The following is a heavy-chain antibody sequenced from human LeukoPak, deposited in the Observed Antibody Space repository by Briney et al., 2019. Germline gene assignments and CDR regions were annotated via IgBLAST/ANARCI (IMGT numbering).Heavy chain of an antibody. V-gene: IGHV3-23*01. CDR2: ISGSGGST. CDR3: AKDRVFMVRGYYFDY. Sequence: PGGSLRLSCAASGFTFSSYGMSWVRQAPGKGLEWVSAISGSGGSTYYADSVKGRFTISRDNSKNTLYLQMNSLRAEDTAVYYCAKDRVFMVRGYYFDYWGQGTLVTVSS. CDR1: GFTFSSYG. J-gene: IGHJ4*02. D-gene: IGHD3-10*01.